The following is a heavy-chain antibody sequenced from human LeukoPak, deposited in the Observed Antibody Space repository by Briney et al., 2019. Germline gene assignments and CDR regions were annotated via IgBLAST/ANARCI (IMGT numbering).Heavy chain of an antibody. D-gene: IGHD3-10*01. Sequence: GGSLRLSCAASGFTFSSYAMSWVRQAPGKGLEWVSGVSGTGGSTYYADSVKGRFTISRDNSKNTLYLQMNSLRAEDTAVYYCANDRAGSGSPYYFDYWGQGTLVTVSS. CDR1: GFTFSSYA. V-gene: IGHV3-23*01. CDR3: ANDRAGSGSPYYFDY. J-gene: IGHJ4*02. CDR2: VSGTGGST.